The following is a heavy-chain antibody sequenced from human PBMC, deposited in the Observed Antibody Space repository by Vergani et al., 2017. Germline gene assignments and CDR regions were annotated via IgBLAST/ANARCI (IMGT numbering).Heavy chain of an antibody. CDR3: ARSMVYCTSGSCRPYYFDL. V-gene: IGHV1-46*02. CDR2: VNFVTGAA. CDR1: GYIFKNYY. D-gene: IGHD2-15*01. Sequence: QVQLVQSGAAVKKPGASAKVSCTASGYIFKNYYMHWLRLAPGQGFQWMGVVNFVTGAATSPQKFEGRITMTRDTSTATFYMDLSSLKYEDTAIYYGARSMVYCTSGSCRPYYFDLWGEGTLVTVSS. J-gene: IGHJ4*02.